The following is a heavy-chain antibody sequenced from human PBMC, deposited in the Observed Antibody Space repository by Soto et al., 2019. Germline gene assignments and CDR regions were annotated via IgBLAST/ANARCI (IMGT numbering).Heavy chain of an antibody. CDR1: GFTSRNYA. V-gene: IGHV3-23*01. J-gene: IGHJ6*02. CDR2: ISGSGGST. Sequence: PEVSLRLSYISSGFTSRNYAVSWLRQAPGKGLEWVSAISGSGGSTYYADSVKGRFTISRDNSKNTLYLQMNSLRAEDTAVYYCAKDMYSSSWYFYYYSMDVWGQGT. D-gene: IGHD6-13*01. CDR3: AKDMYSSSWYFYYYSMDV.